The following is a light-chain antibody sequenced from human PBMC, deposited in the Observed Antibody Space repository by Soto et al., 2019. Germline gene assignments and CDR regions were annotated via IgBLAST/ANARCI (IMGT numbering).Light chain of an antibody. J-gene: IGKJ1*01. CDR2: GAS. CDR3: QHYSNWPRT. Sequence: EIVMTQSPATLSVSPGERATLSCRASQSVSSNLAWYQQKPGQAPRLLVYGASTRATGIPSRFSGSGSGTEFTLTISSLQSEDCAVYYCQHYSNWPRTVGQGTKVEIK. CDR1: QSVSSN. V-gene: IGKV3-15*01.